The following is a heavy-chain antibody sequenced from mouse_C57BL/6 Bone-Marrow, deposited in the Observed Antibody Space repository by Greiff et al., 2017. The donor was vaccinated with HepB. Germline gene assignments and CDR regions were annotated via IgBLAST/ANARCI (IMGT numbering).Heavy chain of an antibody. V-gene: IGHV1-81*01. J-gene: IGHJ2*01. CDR3: AREGEDIITTVVVFDY. Sequence: SGAELARPGASVKLSCKASGYTFTSYGISWVKQRTGQGLEWIGEIYPRSGNTYYNEKFKGKATLTADKSSSTAYMELRSLTSEDSAVYFCAREGEDIITTVVVFDYWGQGTTLTVSS. D-gene: IGHD1-1*01. CDR2: IYPRSGNT. CDR1: GYTFTSYG.